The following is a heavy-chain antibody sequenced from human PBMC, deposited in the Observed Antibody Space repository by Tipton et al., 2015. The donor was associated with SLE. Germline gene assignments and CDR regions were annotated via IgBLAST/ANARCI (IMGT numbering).Heavy chain of an antibody. J-gene: IGHJ4*02. Sequence: TLSLTCTVSDGSIRDYYWTWIRQPAGEGLEWIGRIYASGSTNYNPSLRSRAAMSVDTSKSQFSLKLSSVTAADTAMYYCARHFHDGTRSVYFDYWGQGTLVTVSS. CDR1: DGSIRDYY. V-gene: IGHV4-4*07. CDR3: ARHFHDGTRSVYFDY. CDR2: IYASGST. D-gene: IGHD3-3*02.